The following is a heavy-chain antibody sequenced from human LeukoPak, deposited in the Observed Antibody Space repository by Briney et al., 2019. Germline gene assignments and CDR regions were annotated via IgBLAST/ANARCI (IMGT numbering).Heavy chain of an antibody. Sequence: GGSLRLSCAASGFTFRNFWMSWVRQVPGRGLEWVANIKQDGSDTNYVPSVRGRFTISRDNAESSLYLQMNSLGAEETAVYYCVRNLAVAGTCFDSWGQGTLGTVSS. CDR3: VRNLAVAGTCFDS. CDR1: GFTFRNFW. CDR2: IKQDGSDT. J-gene: IGHJ4*02. D-gene: IGHD6-19*01. V-gene: IGHV3-7*03.